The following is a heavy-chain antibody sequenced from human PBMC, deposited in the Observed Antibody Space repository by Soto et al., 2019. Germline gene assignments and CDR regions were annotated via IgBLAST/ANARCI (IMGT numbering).Heavy chain of an antibody. Sequence: SETLSLTCTVSGGSISSSSYYWGWIRQPPGKGLEWIGSIYYSGSTYYNPSLKSRVTISVDTSKNQFSLKLSSVTAADTAVYYCARRTREYYDILTGYLGWGQGTLVTVSS. V-gene: IGHV4-39*01. CDR2: IYYSGST. D-gene: IGHD3-9*01. J-gene: IGHJ4*02. CDR1: GGSISSSSYY. CDR3: ARRTREYYDILTGYLG.